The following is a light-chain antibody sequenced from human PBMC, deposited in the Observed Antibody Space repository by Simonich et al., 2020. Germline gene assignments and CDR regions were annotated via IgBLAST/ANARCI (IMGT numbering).Light chain of an antibody. CDR2: WAS. Sequence: DIVMTQSPDSLAVSLGERATIHCKSSQSVLYSSNNKNYLAWYQQKPGQPPKLLIYWASTRESGVPDRFSGSGSGTDFTLTISSLHAEDVAVYYCQQYYSTPWTFGQGTKVEIK. CDR1: QSVLYSSNNKNY. V-gene: IGKV4-1*01. J-gene: IGKJ1*01. CDR3: QQYYSTPWT.